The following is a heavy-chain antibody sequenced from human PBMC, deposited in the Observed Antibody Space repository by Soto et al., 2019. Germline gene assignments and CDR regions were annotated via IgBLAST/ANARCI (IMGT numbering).Heavy chain of an antibody. CDR2: IYYSGST. V-gene: IGHV4-31*03. CDR3: ARAYFGYPAVYGMDV. D-gene: IGHD3-10*01. Sequence: PSETLSLTCTVSGGSISSGGYYWSWIRQHPGKGLEWIGYIYYSGSTYYNPSLKSRVTISVDTSKNQFSLKLSSVTAADTAVYYCARAYFGYPAVYGMDVWGQGTTVTVS. CDR1: GGSISSGGYY. J-gene: IGHJ6*02.